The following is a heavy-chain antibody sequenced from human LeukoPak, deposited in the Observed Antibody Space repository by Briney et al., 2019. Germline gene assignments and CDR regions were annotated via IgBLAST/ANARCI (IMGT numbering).Heavy chain of an antibody. D-gene: IGHD3-9*01. Sequence: PSGGSLRLSCAASGFTFSSYAMSWVRQAPGKGLDWVSLISDSVGGTYYADSVKGRFTTSRDNSKNTLYLQMNSLRAEDTAVYYCAKDGRYYDILTGYRSYYFDYWGQGTLVTVSS. CDR3: AKDGRYYDILTGYRSYYFDY. J-gene: IGHJ4*02. CDR1: GFTFSSYA. CDR2: ISDSVGGT. V-gene: IGHV3-23*01.